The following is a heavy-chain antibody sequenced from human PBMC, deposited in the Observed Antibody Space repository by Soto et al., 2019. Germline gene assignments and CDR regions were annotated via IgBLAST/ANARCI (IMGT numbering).Heavy chain of an antibody. J-gene: IGHJ4*02. CDR2: IYHSGST. Sequence: KASETLSLTCAVSGGSISSGGYSWSWIRQPPGKGLEWIGYIYHSGSTYYNPSLKSRVTISVDRSKNQFSLKLSSVTAADTAVYYCARGLRAMVTFFDYWGQGTLVTVSS. D-gene: IGHD5-18*01. CDR1: GGSISSGGYS. CDR3: ARGLRAMVTFFDY. V-gene: IGHV4-30-2*01.